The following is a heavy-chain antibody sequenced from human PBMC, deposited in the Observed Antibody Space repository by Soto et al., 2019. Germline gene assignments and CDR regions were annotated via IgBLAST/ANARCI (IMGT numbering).Heavy chain of an antibody. CDR1: GLSFSSSA. V-gene: IGHV3-13*01. CDR3: ASSVPGIAVAGGAFDI. CDR2: IGTAGDT. J-gene: IGHJ3*02. Sequence: PGGSLRLSLAASGLSFSSSATHWGRLSTGKGLGWVSAIGTAGDTYYPGSVKGRFTISRENAKNSLYLQMNSLRAGDTAVYYCASSVPGIAVAGGAFDIWGQGTMVTVSS. D-gene: IGHD6-19*01.